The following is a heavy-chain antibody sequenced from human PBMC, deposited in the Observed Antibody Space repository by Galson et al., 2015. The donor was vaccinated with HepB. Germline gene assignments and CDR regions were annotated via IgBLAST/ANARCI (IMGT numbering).Heavy chain of an antibody. CDR1: GFTFSDYW. D-gene: IGHD3-16*01. CDR2: TKSDGSDT. CDR3: AVRGGS. Sequence: SLRLSCAASGFTFSDYWMYWARQAPGKGLDWVSRTKSDGSDTYYADSVKGRFTISRDNGKNTLFLQMNSLRAEDTAVYYCAVRGGSWGQGTLVTVSS. V-gene: IGHV3-74*01. J-gene: IGHJ4*02.